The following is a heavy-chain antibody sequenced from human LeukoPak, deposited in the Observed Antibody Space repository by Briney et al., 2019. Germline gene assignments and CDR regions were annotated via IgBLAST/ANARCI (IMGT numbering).Heavy chain of an antibody. V-gene: IGHV3-21*01. CDR1: GFTFSSYS. J-gene: IGHJ4*02. CDR2: ISSSSSYI. D-gene: IGHD3-3*01. Sequence: GGSLRLSCAASGFTFSSYSMNWVRQAPGKGLEWVSSISSSSSYIYYADSVKGRFTISRDNSKNSLYLQMNSLRAEDTAVYYCARDSAYYDFWSGPNYFDYWGQGTLVTVSS. CDR3: ARDSAYYDFWSGPNYFDY.